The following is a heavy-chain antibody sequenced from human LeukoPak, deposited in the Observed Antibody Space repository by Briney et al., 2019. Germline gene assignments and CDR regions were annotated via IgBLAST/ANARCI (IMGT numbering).Heavy chain of an antibody. CDR2: IRSKAYGGTT. V-gene: IGHV3-49*03. CDR3: TRDRAWDYYDR. Sequence: GRSLRLSCTASGFTFRDYAMSWFRQAPGKGLEWVGFIRSKAYGGTTEYAASVKGRFTISRDDSKSIAYLQMNSLKTEDTAVYYCTRDRAWDYYDRWGQGTLVTVSS. D-gene: IGHD3-22*01. J-gene: IGHJ4*02. CDR1: GFTFRDYA.